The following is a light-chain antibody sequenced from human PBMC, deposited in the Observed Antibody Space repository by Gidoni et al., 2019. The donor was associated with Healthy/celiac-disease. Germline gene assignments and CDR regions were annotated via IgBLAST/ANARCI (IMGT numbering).Light chain of an antibody. CDR1: NIGSKS. J-gene: IGLJ2*01. CDR3: QVWDSSSDHVV. CDR2: DDS. Sequence: SYVLTPPPSLSVAPVPTARITCGGNNIGSKSVHWYQQKPGQAPVLVVYDDSDRPSGIPERFSGSNSGNTATLTISRVEAGDEADYYCQVWDSSSDHVVFGGGTKLTVL. V-gene: IGLV3-21*02.